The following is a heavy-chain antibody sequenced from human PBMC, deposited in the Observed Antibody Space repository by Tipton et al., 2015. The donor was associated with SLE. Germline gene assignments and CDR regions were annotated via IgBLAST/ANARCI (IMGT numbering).Heavy chain of an antibody. CDR3: ARDRSPRASDAFHI. V-gene: IGHV3-21*01. CDR1: GFTFSTYN. J-gene: IGHJ3*02. CDR2: ISSSSPYI. Sequence: SRRLSCAASGFTFSTYNINWVRQAPGKGLEWVSSISSSSPYIYYADSVKGRFTISRDNAKNSLYLQMNSLRAEDTAVYYCARDRSPRASDAFHIWGQGTVVTVSS.